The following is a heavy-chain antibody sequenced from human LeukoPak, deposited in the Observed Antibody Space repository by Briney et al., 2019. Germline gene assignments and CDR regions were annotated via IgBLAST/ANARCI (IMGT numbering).Heavy chain of an antibody. D-gene: IGHD2-15*01. CDR3: ARGGIVVVVAATDAFDI. V-gene: IGHV1-2*04. CDR2: INPNSGGT. CDR1: GYTFTGYY. Sequence: WASVNVSCKASGYTFTGYYMHWVRQAPGQGLEWMGWINPNSGGTNYAQKFQGWVTMTRDTSISTAYMELSRLRSDDTAVYYCARGGIVVVVAATDAFDIWGQGTMVTVSS. J-gene: IGHJ3*02.